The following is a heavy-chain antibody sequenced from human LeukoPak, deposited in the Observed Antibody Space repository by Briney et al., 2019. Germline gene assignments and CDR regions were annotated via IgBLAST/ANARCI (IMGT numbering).Heavy chain of an antibody. J-gene: IGHJ6*03. Sequence: ASVKVSCKASGYTFTSYYMHWVRQAPGQGLEWMGIINPSGGSTSYAQKFQGRVTMTRDMSTSTVYMELSSLRSEDTAVYYCARDAKHIVVVTAPMGYYYMDVWGKGTTVTVSS. CDR1: GYTFTSYY. CDR3: ARDAKHIVVVTAPMGYYYMDV. D-gene: IGHD2-21*02. V-gene: IGHV1-46*01. CDR2: INPSGGST.